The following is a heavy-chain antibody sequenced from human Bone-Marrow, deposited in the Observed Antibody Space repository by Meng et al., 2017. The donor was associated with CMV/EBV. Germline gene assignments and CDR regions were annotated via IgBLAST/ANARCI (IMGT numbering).Heavy chain of an antibody. J-gene: IGHJ4*02. D-gene: IGHD2-2*01. Sequence: SETLSLTCTVSGGSISSSSYYWGWIRQPLGKGLEWIGSIYYSGSTYYNPSLKSRVTISVDTSKNQFSLKLSSVTAADTAVYYCARDSRIVVVPAAYDYWGQGTLVTVSS. V-gene: IGHV4-39*07. CDR3: ARDSRIVVVPAAYDY. CDR2: IYYSGST. CDR1: GGSISSSSYY.